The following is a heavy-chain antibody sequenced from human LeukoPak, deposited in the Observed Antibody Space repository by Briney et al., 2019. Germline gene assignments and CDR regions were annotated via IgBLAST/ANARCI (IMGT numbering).Heavy chain of an antibody. CDR2: ISAYNGNT. CDR1: GYTFTSYG. CDR3: ARDCYDFWSGYYVKRDAFDI. D-gene: IGHD3-3*01. J-gene: IGHJ3*02. V-gene: IGHV1-18*01. Sequence: GASVKVSCKASGYTFTSYGISWVRQAPGQGLEWMGWISAYNGNTNYAQKLQGRVTMTTDTSTSTAYMELRSLRSDDTAVYYCARDCYDFWSGYYVKRDAFDIWGQGTMVTVSS.